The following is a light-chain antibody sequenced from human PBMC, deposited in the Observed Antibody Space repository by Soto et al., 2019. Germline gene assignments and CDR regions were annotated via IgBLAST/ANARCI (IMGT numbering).Light chain of an antibody. CDR1: QSINNW. V-gene: IGKV1-5*01. CDR3: QQTNSFPIT. J-gene: IGKJ5*01. Sequence: DIQMTQSPSTLSASVGDRVTITCRASQSINNWLAWYQQKPGKAPKFLIYDASNWESGVPSRFSGSGSGTDFTLTISSLQPEDFATYYCQQTNSFPITFGQGTRLEI. CDR2: DAS.